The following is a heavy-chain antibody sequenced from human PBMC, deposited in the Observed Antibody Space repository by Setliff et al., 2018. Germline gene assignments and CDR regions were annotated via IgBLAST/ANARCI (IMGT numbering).Heavy chain of an antibody. J-gene: IGHJ4*02. CDR1: GFTFDDYA. V-gene: IGHV3-43D*03. D-gene: IGHD1-26*01. CDR2: ISWDGGST. Sequence: PGGSLRLSCAASGFTFDDYAMHWVRQAPGKGLEWVSLISWDGGSTYYADSVKGRFTISRDNSKNTLYLQMNSLRAEDTAVYYCANYSSGNFDYWGQGTLVTVSS. CDR3: ANYSSGNFDY.